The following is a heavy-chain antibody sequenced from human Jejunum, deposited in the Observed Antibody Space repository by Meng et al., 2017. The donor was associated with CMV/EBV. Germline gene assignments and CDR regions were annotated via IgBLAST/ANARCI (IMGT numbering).Heavy chain of an antibody. Sequence: QGDLVVSGRAVVQPGKSLTLSCAASGFFIGTFCMHWVRQQPGKGLEWVWIISYDGNNRYADFVKGRFTISRDNSKNTLYLQMNTLRVDDMGVYYCEREGPDYMSSYFDNWGQGTLVTVSS. CDR2: ISYDGNNR. V-gene: IGHV3-30*03. D-gene: IGHD4-11*01. J-gene: IGHJ4*02. CDR1: GFFIGTFC. CDR3: EREGPDYMSSYFDN.